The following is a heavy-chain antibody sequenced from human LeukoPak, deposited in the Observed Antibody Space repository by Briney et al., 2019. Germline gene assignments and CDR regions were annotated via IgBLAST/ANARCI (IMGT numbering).Heavy chain of an antibody. D-gene: IGHD5-18*01. CDR3: AREVDTAARFDP. Sequence: SETLSLTCAVYGGSFSGYYWSWIRQPPGKGLEWIGEINHSGSTNYNPSLKSRVTMSVDTSKNQFSLKLSSVTAADTAVYYCAREVDTAARFDPWGQGTLVTVSS. J-gene: IGHJ5*02. CDR2: INHSGST. V-gene: IGHV4-34*01. CDR1: GGSFSGYY.